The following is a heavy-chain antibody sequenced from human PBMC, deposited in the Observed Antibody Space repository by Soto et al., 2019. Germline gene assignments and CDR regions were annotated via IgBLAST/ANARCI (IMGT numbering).Heavy chain of an antibody. D-gene: IGHD3-22*01. CDR2: IKSKTDGGTT. CDR3: TTATYSSGYPFDY. Sequence: EVQLVESGGGLVKPGGSLRLSCAASGFTFSNAWMSWVRQAPGKGLEWVGRIKSKTDGGTTDYAAPVKGRFTISRDDSKNTLYLQMNSLKTDDTAVYYCTTATYSSGYPFDYWGQGTLVTVSS. CDR1: GFTFSNAW. V-gene: IGHV3-15*01. J-gene: IGHJ4*02.